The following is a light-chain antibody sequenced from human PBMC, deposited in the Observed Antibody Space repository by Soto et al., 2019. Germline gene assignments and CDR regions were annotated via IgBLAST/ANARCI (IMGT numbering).Light chain of an antibody. CDR3: QQYNEMPTRT. J-gene: IGKJ4*02. Sequence: IGLTQFASTLSVSPGERATLSCRASQSIXTKFAWYQEKPGQAPRFLSXGASTRATVIPARFIGSGSGKEFTLTISSLQSEDFAVYYCQQYNEMPTRTFGGGTKVDIK. CDR2: GAS. V-gene: IGKV3-15*01. CDR1: QSIXTK.